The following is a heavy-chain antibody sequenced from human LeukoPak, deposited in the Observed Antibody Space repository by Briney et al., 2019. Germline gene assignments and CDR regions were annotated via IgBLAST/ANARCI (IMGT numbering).Heavy chain of an antibody. CDR2: ISGSGGTS. Sequence: GGSLRLSCAASGFTFSSHAMSWVRQAPGKGLEWVSGISGSGGTSYYADSVKGRFTISRDNSKNTLYLQMNSLRAEDTAVYYCAKDRLVRDYWGQGTLVAVSS. J-gene: IGHJ4*02. CDR3: AKDRLVRDY. D-gene: IGHD6-19*01. CDR1: GFTFSSHA. V-gene: IGHV3-23*01.